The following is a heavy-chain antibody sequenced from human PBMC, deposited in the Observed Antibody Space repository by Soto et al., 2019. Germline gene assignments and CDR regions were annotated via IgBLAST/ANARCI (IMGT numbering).Heavy chain of an antibody. J-gene: IGHJ4*02. CDR1: GYTFTSYA. D-gene: IGHD3-22*01. Sequence: QVQLVQSGAEVKKPGASVKVSCKASGYTFTSYAMHWVRQAPGQRLEWMGWINAGNGHTKYSQKFQGRVTIPRDTSASTAYMELTSLRFEGTAVYYCASSSGFYYADSWGQGTLVTVSS. CDR3: ASSSGFYYADS. V-gene: IGHV1-3*01. CDR2: INAGNGHT.